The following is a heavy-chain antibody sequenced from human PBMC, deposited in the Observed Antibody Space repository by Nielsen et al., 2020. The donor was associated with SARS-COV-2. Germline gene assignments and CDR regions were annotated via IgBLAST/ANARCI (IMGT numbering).Heavy chain of an antibody. Sequence: SLKISCAASGFTFDDYAMHWVRQAPGKGLEWVSGISWNSGSIGYADSVKGRFTISRDNAKNSLYLQMNSLRAEDTAVYYCARARGAYGDYYYYYYTDVWGKGTTVTVSS. J-gene: IGHJ6*03. D-gene: IGHD4-17*01. CDR3: ARARGAYGDYYYYYYTDV. CDR2: ISWNSGSI. CDR1: GFTFDDYA. V-gene: IGHV3-9*01.